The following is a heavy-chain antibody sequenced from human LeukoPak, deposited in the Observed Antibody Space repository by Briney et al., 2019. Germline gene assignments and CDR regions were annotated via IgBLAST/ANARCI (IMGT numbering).Heavy chain of an antibody. CDR1: GYTLTELF. J-gene: IGHJ6*03. D-gene: IGHD2-2*01. Sequence: ASVKVSCKVSGYTLTELFMHWVRQAPGKGLEWMGGFDPEDGETIYAQKFQGRVTMTEDTSTDTAYMELSSLRSEDTAVYYCARAIYCSSTSCYYYYYYMDVWGKGTTVTVSS. CDR2: FDPEDGET. V-gene: IGHV1-24*01. CDR3: ARAIYCSSTSCYYYYYYMDV.